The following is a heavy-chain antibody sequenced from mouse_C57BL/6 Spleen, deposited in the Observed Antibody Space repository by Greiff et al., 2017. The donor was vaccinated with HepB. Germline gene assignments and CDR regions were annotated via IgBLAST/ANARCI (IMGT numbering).Heavy chain of an antibody. CDR1: GFTFSDYG. Sequence: EVKVVESGGGLVKPGGSLKLSCAASGFTFSDYGMHWVRQAPEKGLEWVAYISSGSSTIYYADTVKGRFTISRDNDKNTLFLQMTSLRSEDTAMYYCARQGSDYAMDYWGQGTSVTVSS. V-gene: IGHV5-17*01. CDR3: ARQGSDYAMDY. J-gene: IGHJ4*01. CDR2: ISSGSSTI. D-gene: IGHD3-1*01.